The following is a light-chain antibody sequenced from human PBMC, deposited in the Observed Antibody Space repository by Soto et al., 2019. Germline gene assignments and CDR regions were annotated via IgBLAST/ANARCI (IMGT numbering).Light chain of an antibody. CDR2: GAS. V-gene: IGKV3-20*01. Sequence: EIVLTQSPGTLSLSPGERATLSCRASQSVSSSYLAWYQQKPGQAPWLLIYGASSRATGIPDRFSGSGSGTDFTLTISRLEPEDFAVYYCQQYGSSQVTFGGGTKVEIK. CDR3: QQYGSSQVT. CDR1: QSVSSSY. J-gene: IGKJ4*01.